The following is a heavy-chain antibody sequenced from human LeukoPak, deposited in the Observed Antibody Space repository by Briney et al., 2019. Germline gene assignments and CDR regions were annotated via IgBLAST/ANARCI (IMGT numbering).Heavy chain of an antibody. CDR2: ISSSSSYI. J-gene: IGHJ4*02. V-gene: IGHV3-21*01. D-gene: IGHD1-26*01. CDR3: ARDSREWELLPLDY. Sequence: PGGSLRLSCAASGFTFSSYSMNWVRQAPGKGLEWVSSISSSSSYIYYADSVKGRFTISRDNAKNSLYLQMNSLRAEDTAVYCCARDSREWELLPLDYWGQGTLVTVSS. CDR1: GFTFSSYS.